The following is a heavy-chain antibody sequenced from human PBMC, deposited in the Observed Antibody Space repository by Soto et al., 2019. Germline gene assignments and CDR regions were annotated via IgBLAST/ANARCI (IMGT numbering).Heavy chain of an antibody. Sequence: QVQLVESGGGVVQPGRSLRLSCAAFGFSFSNYAIHWVRQAPGKGLEWVAVISDDGNNKYYADSVKGRFTISKDNSKNTVYLQMNSLRVEDTADYYCARGLVVVINRDWFDPWGQGTLVSVSS. V-gene: IGHV3-30-3*01. J-gene: IGHJ5*02. CDR2: ISDDGNNK. D-gene: IGHD3-22*01. CDR1: GFSFSNYA. CDR3: ARGLVVVINRDWFDP.